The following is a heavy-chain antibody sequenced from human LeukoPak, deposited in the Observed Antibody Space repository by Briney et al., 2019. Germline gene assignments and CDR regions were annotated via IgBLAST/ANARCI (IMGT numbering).Heavy chain of an antibody. CDR3: ARYGIVGVTLDI. CDR1: GGSISSYY. J-gene: IGHJ3*02. CDR2: IYYSGST. V-gene: IGHV4-59*01. D-gene: IGHD1-26*01. Sequence: SETLSLTCTVSGGSISSYYWSWIRQPPGKGLEWVGYIYYSGSTNYNPSLKSRVTISVDTSKNQFSLKLSSVAAADTAVYYCARYGIVGVTLDIWGQGTMVTVSS.